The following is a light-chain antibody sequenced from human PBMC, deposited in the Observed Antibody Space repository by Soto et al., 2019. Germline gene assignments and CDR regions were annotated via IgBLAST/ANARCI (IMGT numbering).Light chain of an antibody. CDR3: NSYTTLSNRV. J-gene: IGLJ1*01. Sequence: SVLTQPASVYGSPGQSITISCTGTSTDIGAYNYVSWYQQHPGKAPKLLIYEVTNRPSGVSNRFSGSKSGNTASLTISGLQAEDEANYYCNSYTTLSNRVFGTGTKGTV. V-gene: IGLV2-14*01. CDR1: STDIGAYNY. CDR2: EVT.